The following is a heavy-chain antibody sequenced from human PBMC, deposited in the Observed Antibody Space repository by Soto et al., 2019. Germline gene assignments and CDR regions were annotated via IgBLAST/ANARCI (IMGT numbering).Heavy chain of an antibody. D-gene: IGHD2-21*02. J-gene: IGHJ4*02. CDR3: AKAVPPFVVVTASDY. CDR2: ISYDGTNK. Sequence: GGSLRLSCAASGFTFRNFGMHWVRQAPGKGLEWVAVISYDGTNKYYADSVKGRFTISRDNSKNTLYLQINGLRAEDTAVYYCAKAVPPFVVVTASDYWGQGTLVTVSS. V-gene: IGHV3-30*18. CDR1: GFTFRNFG.